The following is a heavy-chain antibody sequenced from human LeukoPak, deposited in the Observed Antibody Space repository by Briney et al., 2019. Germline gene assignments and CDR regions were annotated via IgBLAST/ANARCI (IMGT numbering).Heavy chain of an antibody. D-gene: IGHD6-19*01. CDR3: ARANLSRYSSGWYSVGFFDY. CDR2: ISAYNGNT. CDR1: GYTFTSYG. Sequence: ASVKVSCKASGYTFTSYGISWVRQAPGQGLEWMGRISAYNGNTNYAQKLQGRVTMTTDTSTSTAYMELRSLRSDDTAVYYCARANLSRYSSGWYSVGFFDYWGQGTLVTVSS. V-gene: IGHV1-18*01. J-gene: IGHJ4*02.